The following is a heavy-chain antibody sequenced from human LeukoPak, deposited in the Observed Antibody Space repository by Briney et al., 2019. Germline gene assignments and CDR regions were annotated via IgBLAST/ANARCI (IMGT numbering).Heavy chain of an antibody. CDR2: INHSGST. V-gene: IGHV4-34*01. CDR1: GGSFSGYY. CDR3: ARVYYSNSYDYWYFDL. J-gene: IGHJ2*01. Sequence: PSETLSLTCAVYGGSFSGYYWSWIRQPPGKGLEWIGEINHSGSTNYNPSLKSRVTISVDTSKNQFSLKLSPVTAADTAVYYCARVYYSNSYDYWYFDLWGRGTLVTVSS. D-gene: IGHD6-13*01.